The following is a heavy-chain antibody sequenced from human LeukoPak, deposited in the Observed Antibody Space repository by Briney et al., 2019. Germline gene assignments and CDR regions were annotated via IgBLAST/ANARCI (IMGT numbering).Heavy chain of an antibody. CDR3: ARDQGYCSGGTCYPVYFDY. J-gene: IGHJ4*02. V-gene: IGHV3-21*01. D-gene: IGHD2-15*01. CDR1: GFTLRSYS. Sequence: GALRPSLAAPGFTLRSYSLKWVRQAPGKGVGWVSSISYSVNYMYYADSVKGRFTISRDNAKNSLYLQMDSLRAEDTALYYCARDQGYCSGGTCYPVYFDYWGQGTLVTVSS. CDR2: ISYSVNYM.